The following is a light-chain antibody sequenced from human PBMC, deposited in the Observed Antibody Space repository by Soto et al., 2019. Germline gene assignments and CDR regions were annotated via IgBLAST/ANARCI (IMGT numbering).Light chain of an antibody. J-gene: IGLJ3*02. CDR2: EGS. V-gene: IGLV2-23*01. Sequence: QSVLTQPASVSGSPGQSITISCTGNSSDVGSYNFVSWYQQHPGKAPKLLIYEGSRRPSGVSNRFSGSKSDNRASLTLSGLQAEDEADYHCCSYAGSGSGVFGGGTQLSVL. CDR1: SSDVGSYNF. CDR3: CSYAGSGSGV.